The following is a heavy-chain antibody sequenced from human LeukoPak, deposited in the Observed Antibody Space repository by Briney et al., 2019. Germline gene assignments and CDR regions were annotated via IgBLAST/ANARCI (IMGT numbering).Heavy chain of an antibody. V-gene: IGHV3-30*18. D-gene: IGHD6-19*01. Sequence: PGGSLRLSCAASGFTFSSYGMHWVRQAPGKGLEWVAVISYDGSNKYYADSVKGRFTIPRDNSKNTLYLQMNSLRAEDTAVYYCAKDLGSIAVVDYWGQGTLVTVSS. CDR2: ISYDGSNK. CDR3: AKDLGSIAVVDY. CDR1: GFTFSSYG. J-gene: IGHJ4*02.